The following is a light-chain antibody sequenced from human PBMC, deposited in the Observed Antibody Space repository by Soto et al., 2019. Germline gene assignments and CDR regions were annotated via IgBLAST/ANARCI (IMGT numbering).Light chain of an antibody. V-gene: IGLV1-47*01. CDR3: AAWDDSLSGGV. CDR2: RNN. CDR1: SSNIGSNY. J-gene: IGLJ1*01. Sequence: QSVLTQSPSASGTPGQRVTISCSGSSSNIGSNYVYWYQQLPGTAPKLLIYRNNQRPSGVPDRFSGSQSGTSGSLAISGLRSEDEADYYCAAWDDSLSGGVFGTGTKVTVL.